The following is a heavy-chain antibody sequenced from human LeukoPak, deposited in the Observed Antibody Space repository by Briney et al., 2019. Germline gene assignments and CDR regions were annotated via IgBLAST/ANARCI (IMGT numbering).Heavy chain of an antibody. CDR1: GYTXTGYY. CDR2: INPNSGGT. J-gene: IGHJ3*02. V-gene: IGHV1-2*02. Sequence: GASVKVSCKASGYTXTGYYMHWVRQAPGQGLEWMGWINPNSGGTNYAQKFQGRVTMTRDTSISTAYMELSRLRSDDTAVYYCARDKLWFGELLDAFNIWGKGTMVTVSS. D-gene: IGHD3-10*01. CDR3: ARDKLWFGELLDAFNI.